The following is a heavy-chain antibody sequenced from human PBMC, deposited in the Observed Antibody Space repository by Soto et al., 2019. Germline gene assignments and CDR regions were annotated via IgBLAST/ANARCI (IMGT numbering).Heavy chain of an antibody. CDR3: VREDSGFGEGVDYYYYYGMDV. Sequence: GVSVKVSCKASGYTFTSYYRHWVRQAPGQGLEWKGIINPSGGSTSYAQKFQGRDTMNRDTSTSTVYMEMSSLRSEDTAVYYCVREDSGFGEGVDYYYYYGMDVWGQGTTVTVSS. J-gene: IGHJ6*02. V-gene: IGHV1-46*01. D-gene: IGHD3-10*01. CDR1: GYTFTSYY. CDR2: INPSGGST.